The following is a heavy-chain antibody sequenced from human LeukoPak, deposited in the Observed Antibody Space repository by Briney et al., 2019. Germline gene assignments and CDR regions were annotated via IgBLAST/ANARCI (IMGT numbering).Heavy chain of an antibody. Sequence: GGSLRLSCAASGLTFSSYALSWVRQAPGKGLEWVSTIRGSGSGGSTYYADSVKGRFTISRDNSKDTLYLQMNSLRAEDTAVYYCAKLLAVTNSYYFNYWGQGTLVTVSP. CDR1: GLTFSSYA. V-gene: IGHV3-23*01. CDR3: AKLLAVTNSYYFNY. CDR2: IRGSGSGGST. D-gene: IGHD4-17*01. J-gene: IGHJ4*02.